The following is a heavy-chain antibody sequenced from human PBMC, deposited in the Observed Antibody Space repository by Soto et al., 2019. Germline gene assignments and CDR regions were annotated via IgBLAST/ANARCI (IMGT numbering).Heavy chain of an antibody. CDR3: ARQGFGPLHGLVDV. J-gene: IGHJ6*02. V-gene: IGHV4-59*08. CDR2: VHHSWGS. CDR1: GGSISSYY. D-gene: IGHD3-10*01. Sequence: PSETLSLTCPVSGGSISSYYLSWFRQSPGKRMEWIGYVHHSWGSSYNPSLQSRVAISLDTSKSQFSLKVTSVTATDTAVYYCARQGFGPLHGLVDVWGQGTTVTVSS.